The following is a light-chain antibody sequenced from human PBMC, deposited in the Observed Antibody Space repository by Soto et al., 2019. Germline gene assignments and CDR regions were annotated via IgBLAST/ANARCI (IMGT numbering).Light chain of an antibody. CDR3: SSFTTSATLV. V-gene: IGLV2-14*03. CDR1: NSDVGAYNY. Sequence: QSVLTQPASVSGSPGQSITISCAGSNSDVGAYNYVSWYQQHPGKAPKLIIFDVSNRPSGVSDRFSASKSGNTASLTISGLQAEDEAYYYCSSFTTSATLVFGGGTKVTVL. J-gene: IGLJ3*02. CDR2: DVS.